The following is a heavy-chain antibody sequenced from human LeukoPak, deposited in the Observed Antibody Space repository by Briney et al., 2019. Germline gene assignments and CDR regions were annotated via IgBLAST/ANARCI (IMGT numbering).Heavy chain of an antibody. J-gene: IGHJ2*01. D-gene: IGHD3-22*01. CDR3: ARDRAGDSSGYYRSLRYFDL. CDR2: INPSGGST. CDR1: GYTFTSYY. V-gene: IGHV1-46*01. Sequence: ASVKVSCKASGYTFTSYYMHWVRQAPGQGLGWMGLINPSGGSTSYAQKFQGRVTMTRDTSTSTVYMELSSLRSEDTAVYYCARDRAGDSSGYYRSLRYFDLWGRGTLVTVSS.